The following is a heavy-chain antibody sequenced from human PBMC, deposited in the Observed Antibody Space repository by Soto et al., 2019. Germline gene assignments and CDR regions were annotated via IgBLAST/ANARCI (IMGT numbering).Heavy chain of an antibody. Sequence: SETLSLTCTVYGSSISSYYWSWILQPTGKGLEWIGYISYSRSTNYIPSLKCRVTISLDTSKNQFSLKLSSVTAADTAVYYCALRGTYCGGDCYAFDVWGQGTMVT. CDR2: ISYSRST. D-gene: IGHD2-21*02. J-gene: IGHJ3*01. CDR1: GSSISSYY. V-gene: IGHV4-59*01. CDR3: ALRGTYCGGDCYAFDV.